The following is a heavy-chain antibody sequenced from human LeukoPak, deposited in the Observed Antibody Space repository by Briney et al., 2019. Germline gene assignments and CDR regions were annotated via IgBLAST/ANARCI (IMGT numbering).Heavy chain of an antibody. D-gene: IGHD3-9*01. Sequence: ASVKVSCKASGYTFTGYYMHWVRQSPGQGLEWMGWINPNSGGTNYAQKFQGRVTMTRDTSISTAYMELSRLRSDDTAVYYCARDTVLRYFDWLQEEDNWFDPWGQGTLVTVSS. CDR2: INPNSGGT. CDR1: GYTFTGYY. CDR3: ARDTVLRYFDWLQEEDNWFDP. J-gene: IGHJ5*02. V-gene: IGHV1-2*02.